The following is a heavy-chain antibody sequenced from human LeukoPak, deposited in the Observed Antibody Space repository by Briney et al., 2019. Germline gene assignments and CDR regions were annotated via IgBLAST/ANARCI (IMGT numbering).Heavy chain of an antibody. Sequence: PSETLSLTCAVSGGSISSSNWWSWVRRAPGKGLEWLSVIYPNASTFYTDSVKGRFTISRDSSTNTLHLQLSSLRADDTAVYYCGRDRGASGASWGQGTLVTVSS. D-gene: IGHD1-26*01. V-gene: IGHV3-66*01. J-gene: IGHJ5*02. CDR3: GRDRGASGAS. CDR2: IYPNAST. CDR1: GGSISSSNW.